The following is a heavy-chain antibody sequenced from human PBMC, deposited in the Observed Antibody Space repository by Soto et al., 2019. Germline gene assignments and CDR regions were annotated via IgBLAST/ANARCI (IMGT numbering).Heavy chain of an antibody. CDR3: ASRHHENSWQNIVVVPAAMDYYYMDV. D-gene: IGHD2-2*01. CDR2: INAGNGNT. Sequence: ASVKVSCKASGYTFTSYAMHWVRQAPGQRLEWMGWINAGNGNTKYSQKFQGRVTITRDTSASTAYMELSSLRSEDTAVYYCASRHHENSWQNIVVVPAAMDYYYMDVWGKGTTVTVSS. V-gene: IGHV1-3*01. CDR1: GYTFTSYA. J-gene: IGHJ6*03.